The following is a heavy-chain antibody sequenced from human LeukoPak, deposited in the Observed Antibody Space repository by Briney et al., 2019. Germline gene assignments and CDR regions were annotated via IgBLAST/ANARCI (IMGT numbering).Heavy chain of an antibody. V-gene: IGHV1-8*03. J-gene: IGHJ3*02. Sequence: ASVKVSCKASGYTFTSYDINWVRQATGQGLEWMGWMNPNSGNTGYAQKFQGRVTITRNTSISTAYMELSSLRSEDTAVYYCARDWSVVGATHDAFDIWGRGTMVTVSS. CDR1: GYTFTSYD. CDR2: MNPNSGNT. D-gene: IGHD1-26*01. CDR3: ARDWSVVGATHDAFDI.